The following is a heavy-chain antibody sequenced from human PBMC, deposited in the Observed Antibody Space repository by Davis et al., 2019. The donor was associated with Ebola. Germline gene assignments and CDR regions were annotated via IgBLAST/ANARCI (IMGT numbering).Heavy chain of an antibody. J-gene: IGHJ5*02. D-gene: IGHD2-15*01. CDR3: ARWGAARRGGGSAFDP. Sequence: GESLKISCAASGFTFSSYGMHWVRQAPGKGLEWVAVISYDGSNKYYADSVKGRFTISRDNSKNTLYLQMNSLRAEDTAVYYCARWGAARRGGGSAFDPWGQGTLVTVSS. CDR2: ISYDGSNK. V-gene: IGHV3-30*03. CDR1: GFTFSSYG.